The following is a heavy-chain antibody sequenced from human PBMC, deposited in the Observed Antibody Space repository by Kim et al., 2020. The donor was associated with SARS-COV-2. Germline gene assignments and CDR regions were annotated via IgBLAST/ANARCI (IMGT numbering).Heavy chain of an antibody. CDR1: GGTFSSYA. D-gene: IGHD2-2*01. CDR2: IIPIFGTA. J-gene: IGHJ6*02. CDR3: AHICSSTSCYALGWGMDV. Sequence: SVKVSCKASGGTFSSYAISWVRQAPGQGLEWMGGIIPIFGTANYAQKFQGRVTITADESTSTAYMELSSLRSEDTAVYYCAHICSSTSCYALGWGMDVWGQGTTVTVSS. V-gene: IGHV1-69*13.